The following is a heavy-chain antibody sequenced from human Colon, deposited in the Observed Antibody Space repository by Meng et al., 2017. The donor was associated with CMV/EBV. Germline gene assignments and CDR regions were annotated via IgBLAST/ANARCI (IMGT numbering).Heavy chain of an antibody. V-gene: IGHV3-21*01. CDR2: ISSSSSYI. J-gene: IGHJ4*02. D-gene: IGHD3-10*01. Sequence: GESLKISCAASGFTFDSYWMHWVRQAPGKGLEWVSSISSSSSYIYYADSVKGRFTISRDNAKNSLYLQMNSLRAEDTAVYYCARTLTGTSLDYWGQGTLVTVSS. CDR3: ARTLTGTSLDY. CDR1: GFTFDSYW.